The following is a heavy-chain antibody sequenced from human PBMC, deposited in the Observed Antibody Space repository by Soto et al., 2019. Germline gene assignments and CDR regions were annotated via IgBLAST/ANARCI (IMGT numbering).Heavy chain of an antibody. D-gene: IGHD2-2*01. CDR3: ARDGGVIVVVPAATRSFYGMDV. Sequence: ETRSPTGTVPGSAISSYDWSWSGQPPGKGLEGIGYIYYSGSTNYNPSFKRRLTISVDTSKNQFSLKLRSVTAADTAVYYCARDGGVIVVVPAATRSFYGMDVWGQGTTVTVSS. J-gene: IGHJ6*02. CDR1: GSAISSYD. V-gene: IGHV4-59*01. CDR2: IYYSGST.